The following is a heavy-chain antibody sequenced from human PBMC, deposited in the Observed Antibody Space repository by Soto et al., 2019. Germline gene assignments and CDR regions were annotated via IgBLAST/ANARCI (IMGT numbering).Heavy chain of an antibody. CDR3: AKDRSSGSPYYGMDF. V-gene: IGHV3-9*01. Sequence: GGSLRLSCAASGFTFGDYAMHWVRQVPGKGLEWVSGFKWNSGDVGYADSVKGRFTISRDNAKNSLYLQMNSLRPEDTAVYCCAKDRSSGSPYYGMDFWGQGTMVTVSS. D-gene: IGHD3-10*01. CDR2: FKWNSGDV. CDR1: GFTFGDYA. J-gene: IGHJ6*02.